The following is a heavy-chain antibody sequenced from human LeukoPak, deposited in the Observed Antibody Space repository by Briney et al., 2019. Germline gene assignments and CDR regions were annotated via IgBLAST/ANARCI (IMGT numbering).Heavy chain of an antibody. D-gene: IGHD3-3*01. Sequence: PGGSLRLSCAASGITFSSYWMGWVRQAPGKGLEWVANIKHDGSDKYYVDSVKGRFTISRDNAENSLYLQMNSLRAEDTAMYYCARVFSGSGSTGSFDYWGQGTLVTVSS. J-gene: IGHJ4*02. V-gene: IGHV3-7*04. CDR3: ARVFSGSGSTGSFDY. CDR1: GITFSSYW. CDR2: IKHDGSDK.